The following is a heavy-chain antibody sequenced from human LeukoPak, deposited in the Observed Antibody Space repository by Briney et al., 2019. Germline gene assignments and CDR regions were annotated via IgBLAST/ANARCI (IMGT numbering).Heavy chain of an antibody. V-gene: IGHV3-74*01. CDR2: IKSDGGT. CDR1: RFTFSTYW. D-gene: IGHD3-22*01. CDR3: ARAPSEIGGYYPEYFRH. J-gene: IGHJ1*01. Sequence: GGSLRLPCAASRFTFSTYWIHWVRQAPGKGLVWVSRIKSDGGTNYADSVKGRFTISRDNAKKTVSLQMNSLRPEDTGVYYCARAPSEIGGYYPEYFRHWGEGTLVTVSS.